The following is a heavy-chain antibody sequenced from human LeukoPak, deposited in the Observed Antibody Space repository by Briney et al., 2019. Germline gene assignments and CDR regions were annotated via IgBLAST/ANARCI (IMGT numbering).Heavy chain of an antibody. Sequence: GGSLRLSCAASGFTVSSNYMSWVRQAPGKGLEWVSVIYSGGSTYYADSVKGRFTISRDNSKNTLYLQMNSRRGDDTAVYYGVGTYDRSSFYFDYWGQGTLVTVSS. D-gene: IGHD6-13*01. CDR2: IYSGGST. CDR1: GFTVSSNY. CDR3: VGTYDRSSFYFDY. J-gene: IGHJ4*02. V-gene: IGHV3-66*01.